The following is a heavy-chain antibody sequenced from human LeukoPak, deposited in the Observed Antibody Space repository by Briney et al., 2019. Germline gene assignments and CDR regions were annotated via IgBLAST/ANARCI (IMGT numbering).Heavy chain of an antibody. D-gene: IGHD3-22*01. CDR1: GFTFSNYA. CDR2: ISGSGGST. V-gene: IGHV3-23*01. Sequence: GGSLRLSCAASGFTFSNYAMSWVRQAPGKGLEWVSTISGSGGSTYYADSVKGRFTISRDNSKNTLYLQMSSLRVEDTAVYYCVKGSGSSGYYPLNYWGQGTLVTVSS. CDR3: VKGSGSSGYYPLNY. J-gene: IGHJ4*02.